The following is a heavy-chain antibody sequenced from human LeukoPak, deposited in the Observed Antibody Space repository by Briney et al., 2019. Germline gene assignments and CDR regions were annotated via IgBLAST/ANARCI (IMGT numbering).Heavy chain of an antibody. D-gene: IGHD5-12*01. CDR3: TTKVIRGNSGDDYDD. V-gene: IGHV3-30*03. J-gene: IGHJ4*02. Sequence: GGSLRLSCAASGVTFSSYGMHWVRQAPGKGLEWVALISSDGNDKLYGDSVKGRFTISRDDSKSTLYLQMNSLGAEDTAVYYCTTKVIRGNSGDDYDDWGQGTLVTVSS. CDR2: ISSDGNDK. CDR1: GVTFSSYG.